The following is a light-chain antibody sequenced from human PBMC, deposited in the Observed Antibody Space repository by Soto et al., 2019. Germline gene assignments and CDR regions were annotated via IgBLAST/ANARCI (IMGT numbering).Light chain of an antibody. V-gene: IGLV2-8*01. CDR1: SSDVGAYNY. CDR3: SSYAGSNNLP. Sequence: QSALTQPPSASGSPGQSVTISCTGSSSDVGAYNYVSWYQQHPGKAPKLMIYEVTKRPSGVPDRFSGSKSGNTASLTVSGLQAEDEAAYYCSSYAGSNNLPFGGGTKLTVL. CDR2: EVT. J-gene: IGLJ3*02.